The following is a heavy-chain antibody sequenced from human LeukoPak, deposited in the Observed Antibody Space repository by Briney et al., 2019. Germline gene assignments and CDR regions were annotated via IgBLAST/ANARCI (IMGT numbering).Heavy chain of an antibody. D-gene: IGHD6-19*01. J-gene: IGHJ4*02. Sequence: ASVKVSCKASGYTFTSYDINWVRQATGQGLEWMGWMNPNNGNTGYAQRLQGRVTLTRDTSMSTAYMELSSLRSEDTAVYYCARGREQWLGKDWGQGTLVTVSS. CDR1: GYTFTSYD. V-gene: IGHV1-8*01. CDR2: MNPNNGNT. CDR3: ARGREQWLGKD.